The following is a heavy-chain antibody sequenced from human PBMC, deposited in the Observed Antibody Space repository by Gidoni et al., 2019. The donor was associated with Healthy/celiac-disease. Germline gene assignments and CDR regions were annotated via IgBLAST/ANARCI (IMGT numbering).Heavy chain of an antibody. Sequence: QVQLVESGGGVVQPGRSLRLSCAASGFTFSSYAMHWVRQAPGKGLEWVAVISYDGSNKYYADSVKCRFTISRDNSKNTLYLQMNSLRAEDTAVYYCARDGIVVVVAYYFDYWGQGTLVTVSS. V-gene: IGHV3-30-3*01. CDR1: GFTFSSYA. J-gene: IGHJ4*02. CDR2: ISYDGSNK. D-gene: IGHD2-15*01. CDR3: ARDGIVVVVAYYFDY.